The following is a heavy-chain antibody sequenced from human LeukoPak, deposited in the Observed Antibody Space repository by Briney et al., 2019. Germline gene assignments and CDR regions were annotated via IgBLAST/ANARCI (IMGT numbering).Heavy chain of an antibody. V-gene: IGHV1-18*01. CDR3: ARAYDYYDSSGYQFHP. D-gene: IGHD3-22*01. CDR1: GYTFTSYA. CDR2: ISAYNGNT. Sequence: ASVKVSCKASGYTFTSYAITWVRQAPGQGLEWMGWISAYNGNTNYAQNLQGRVTMTTDTSTSTAYMELRSLRSDDTAMYYCARAYDYYDSSGYQFHPRGQGTLLSVSS. J-gene: IGHJ5*02.